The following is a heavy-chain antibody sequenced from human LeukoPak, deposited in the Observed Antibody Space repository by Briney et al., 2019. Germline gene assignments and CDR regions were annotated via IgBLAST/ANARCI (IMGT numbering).Heavy chain of an antibody. Sequence: GGSLRLSCAASGFRFSDYWIYWVRQAPGRGLEWVSRIKTDGSYTNYADSVKGRFTISRDNAKNTVSLEMNSLRAEDTAVYYCAKGGSYVSFDYWGQGTLVTVSS. J-gene: IGHJ4*02. D-gene: IGHD1-26*01. V-gene: IGHV3-74*01. CDR1: GFRFSDYW. CDR3: AKGGSYVSFDY. CDR2: IKTDGSYT.